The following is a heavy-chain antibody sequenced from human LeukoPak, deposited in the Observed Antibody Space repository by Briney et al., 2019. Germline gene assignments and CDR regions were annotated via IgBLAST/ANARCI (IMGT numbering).Heavy chain of an antibody. D-gene: IGHD5-24*01. Sequence: PGGSLRLSCAASGFTFSSYALSWVRQAPGKGLEWVSGISGSGGSTYYADAVKGRLSISRDNSKNTLYLQMNSLRAEDTAVYYCAKGDGYNYDNWFDPWGQGTLVTVSS. J-gene: IGHJ5*02. V-gene: IGHV3-23*01. CDR1: GFTFSSYA. CDR3: AKGDGYNYDNWFDP. CDR2: ISGSGGST.